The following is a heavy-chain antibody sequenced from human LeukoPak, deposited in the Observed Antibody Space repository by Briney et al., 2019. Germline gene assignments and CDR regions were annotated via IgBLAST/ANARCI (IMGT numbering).Heavy chain of an antibody. CDR1: GGSISSYY. CDR3: ARGYDFWSGLRYMEV. CDR2: IYYSGST. Sequence: PSETLSLTCTVSGGSISSYYWSWIRQPPGKGLEWIGYIYYSGSTNYNPSLKSRVTISVDTSKNQFSLKLSSVTAADTAVYYCARGYDFWSGLRYMEVWGKGTTVTVSS. V-gene: IGHV4-59*01. J-gene: IGHJ6*03. D-gene: IGHD3-3*01.